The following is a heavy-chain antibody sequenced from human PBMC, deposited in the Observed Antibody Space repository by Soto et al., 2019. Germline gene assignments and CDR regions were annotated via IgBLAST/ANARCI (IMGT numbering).Heavy chain of an antibody. D-gene: IGHD4-4*01. CDR1: GFTFSSYS. Sequence: QVQLVESGGGVVQPGRSLRLSCAASGFTFSSYSMHWVRQAPGKGLEWVAVISYDGSNKYYADSVKGRFTISRDNSKNTLYLQMNSLRAEDTAVYYCAKDRDYTYLRGGGMDVWGQGTTVTVSS. CDR3: AKDRDYTYLRGGGMDV. V-gene: IGHV3-30*18. J-gene: IGHJ6*02. CDR2: ISYDGSNK.